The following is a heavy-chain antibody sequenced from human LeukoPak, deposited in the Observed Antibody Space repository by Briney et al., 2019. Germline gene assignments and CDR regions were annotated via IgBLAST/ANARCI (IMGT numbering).Heavy chain of an antibody. CDR2: ISSSGNTT. J-gene: IGHJ4*02. CDR3: ARDGGSAWFLDY. D-gene: IGHD6-19*01. V-gene: IGHV3-11*04. CDR1: GFTFSDNY. Sequence: PGGSLRLSCAASGFTFSDNYMSWIRQAPGKGLEWVSYISSSGNTTYNADSVKGRFSITRDSAKNSLYLQMNSLRAEDTAVYYCARDGGSAWFLDYWGQGTLVTVSS.